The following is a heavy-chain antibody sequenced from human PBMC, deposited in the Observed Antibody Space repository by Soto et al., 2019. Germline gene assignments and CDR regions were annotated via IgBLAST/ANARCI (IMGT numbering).Heavy chain of an antibody. CDR3: AKAHIPYSGSYEALFDY. J-gene: IGHJ4*02. CDR2: ISYDGSNK. CDR1: GFTFSSYG. D-gene: IGHD1-26*01. Sequence: QVQLVESGGGVVQPGRSLRLSCAASGFTFSSYGMHWVRQAPGKGLEWVAVISYDGSNKYYADSVKGRFTISRDNSKKTLYLQMNSRGAEDTAVYYCAKAHIPYSGSYEALFDYWGQGTLVTVSS. V-gene: IGHV3-30*18.